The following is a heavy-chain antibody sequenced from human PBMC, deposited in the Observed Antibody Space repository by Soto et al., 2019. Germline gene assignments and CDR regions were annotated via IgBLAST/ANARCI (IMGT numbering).Heavy chain of an antibody. Sequence: HPGGSLRLSCAASGFTFSDYYMSWIRQAPGKGLEWVAYISYNESDKNYASSVKGRFTVSRDNVKNTLSLQMNSLRPEDTAVYYCAKDSGYQLPDNYFYYGLDVWGQGTTVTVSS. CDR3: AKDSGYQLPDNYFYYGLDV. CDR1: GFTFSDYY. V-gene: IGHV3-30*18. D-gene: IGHD2-2*01. CDR2: ISYNESDK. J-gene: IGHJ6*02.